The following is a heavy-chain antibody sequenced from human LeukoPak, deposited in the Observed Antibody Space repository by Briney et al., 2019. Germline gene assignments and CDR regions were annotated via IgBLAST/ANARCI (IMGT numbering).Heavy chain of an antibody. V-gene: IGHV1-2*02. D-gene: IGHD3-22*01. CDR2: INPNSGGT. CDR3: ARVGAFASSGYYYDY. CDR1: GYTFTGYY. Sequence: ASVKVSCKASGYTFTGYYMHWVRQAPGQGLEWMGWINPNSGGTNYAQKFQGRVTMTRDTSISTAYMELSRLRSDDTAVYYCARVGAFASSGYYYDYWGQGTLVTVSS. J-gene: IGHJ4*02.